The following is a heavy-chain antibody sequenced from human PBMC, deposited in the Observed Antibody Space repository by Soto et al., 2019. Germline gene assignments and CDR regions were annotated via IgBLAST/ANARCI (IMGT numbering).Heavy chain of an antibody. J-gene: IGHJ4*02. Sequence: GSLRLSCAASGFTFSTYSMNWVRQAPGKGLEWVSSISSSSSFIYYVDSVKGRFTISRDNSKNTLYLQMNSLRAEDTAVYYCAKDPGVAVAGEFDYWGQGTLVTVSS. CDR1: GFTFSTYS. D-gene: IGHD6-19*01. CDR2: ISSSSSFI. CDR3: AKDPGVAVAGEFDY. V-gene: IGHV3-21*04.